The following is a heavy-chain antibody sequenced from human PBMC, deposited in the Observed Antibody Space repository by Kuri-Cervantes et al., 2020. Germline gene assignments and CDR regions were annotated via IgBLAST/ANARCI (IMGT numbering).Heavy chain of an antibody. J-gene: IGHJ1*01. CDR2: IKQDGSEK. V-gene: IGHV3-7*01. Sequence: ETLSLTCAASGFTFSSYWMSWVRQAPGKGLEWVANIKQDGSEKYYVDSVEGRLTISRDNAENSLYLQMNSLRAEDTAVYYCARSPPAFEEYFQHWGQGTLVTVSS. CDR3: ARSPPAFEEYFQH. CDR1: GFTFSSYW. D-gene: IGHD3-9*01.